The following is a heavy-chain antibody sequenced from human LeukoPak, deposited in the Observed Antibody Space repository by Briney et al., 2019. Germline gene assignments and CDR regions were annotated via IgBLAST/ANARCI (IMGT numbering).Heavy chain of an antibody. CDR3: ARDSSGWYDAFDI. J-gene: IGHJ3*02. Sequence: VGSLRLSCAASGFTFSSYWMSWVRQAPGKGLEWVAKIKQDGSEKYYVDSVKGRFTISRDNAKNSLYLQMNSLRAEDTAVYYCARDSSGWYDAFDIWGQGTMVTVSS. V-gene: IGHV3-7*01. CDR1: GFTFSSYW. D-gene: IGHD6-19*01. CDR2: IKQDGSEK.